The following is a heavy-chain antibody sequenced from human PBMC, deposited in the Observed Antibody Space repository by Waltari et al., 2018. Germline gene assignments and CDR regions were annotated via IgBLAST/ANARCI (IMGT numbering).Heavy chain of an antibody. D-gene: IGHD4-17*01. J-gene: IGHJ4*02. CDR3: ARENSVTSPHVGY. CDR2: IYHSGST. Sequence: QVQLQESGPGLVKPSETLSLTCTVSGYSISSGYYWGWIRQPPGKGLEWIGSIYHSGSTYYNPSLKSRVTISVDTSKNQFSLKLSSVTAADTAVYYCARENSVTSPHVGYWGQGTLVTVSS. CDR1: GYSISSGYY. V-gene: IGHV4-38-2*02.